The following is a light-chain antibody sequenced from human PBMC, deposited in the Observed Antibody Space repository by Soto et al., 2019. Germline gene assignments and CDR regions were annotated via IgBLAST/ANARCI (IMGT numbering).Light chain of an antibody. J-gene: IGKJ1*01. CDR2: AAS. V-gene: IGKV1-27*01. CDR3: KKYNGAPRT. CDR1: QGISNY. Sequence: DIQMTQSPSSLSASVGDRVTITCRASQGISNYLAWYQQKPGKVPKLLIYAASTLQSGVPSRFSGSGSGTDFTLTISSLQPEDVETYYCKKYNGAPRTFGKGPKVDIK.